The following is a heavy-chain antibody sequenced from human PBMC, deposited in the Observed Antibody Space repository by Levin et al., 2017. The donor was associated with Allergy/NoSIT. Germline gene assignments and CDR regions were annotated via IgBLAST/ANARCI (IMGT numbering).Heavy chain of an antibody. Sequence: GGSLRLSCAASGFTFSSYAMHWVRQAPGKGLEGVAVISYDGGNKYYEASVKARFTVSRDNSENTLYLQMNSLRAEDTAVYYCARVRSRWIHYYGMDVWGQGTTVTVSS. D-gene: IGHD4-23*01. V-gene: IGHV3-30*04. CDR2: ISYDGGNK. J-gene: IGHJ6*02. CDR1: GFTFSSYA. CDR3: ARVRSRWIHYYGMDV.